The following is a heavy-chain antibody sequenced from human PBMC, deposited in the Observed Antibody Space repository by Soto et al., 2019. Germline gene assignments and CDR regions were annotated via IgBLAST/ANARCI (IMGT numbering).Heavy chain of an antibody. D-gene: IGHD3-10*01. V-gene: IGHV3-23*01. CDR2: FSGSGGNT. Sequence: EVQLLESGGGLVQPGGSVRLSCAASGFTFRIYAMSWVRQAPGKGLEWVSGFSGSGGNTFYADSVKGRFTISRDNSKNTLYLQMQSLRAEDTAVYYCAKDTYVSGSQRYCYFDSWGQGTLVTVSS. CDR1: GFTFRIYA. CDR3: AKDTYVSGSQRYCYFDS. J-gene: IGHJ4*02.